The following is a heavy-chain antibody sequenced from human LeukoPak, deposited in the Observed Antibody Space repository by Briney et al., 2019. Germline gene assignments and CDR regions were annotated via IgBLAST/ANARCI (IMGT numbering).Heavy chain of an antibody. CDR1: GGSFSGYY. CDR2: INHSGST. D-gene: IGHD3-16*01. J-gene: IGHJ4*02. Sequence: SETLSLTCAVYGGSFSGYYWSWIRQPPGKGLEWIGEINHSGSTNYNPSLKSRVPISVDTSKNQFSLKLSSVTAADTAVYYCARGQSDYVWGRIGYYFDYWGQGTLVTVSS. CDR3: ARGQSDYVWGRIGYYFDY. V-gene: IGHV4-34*01.